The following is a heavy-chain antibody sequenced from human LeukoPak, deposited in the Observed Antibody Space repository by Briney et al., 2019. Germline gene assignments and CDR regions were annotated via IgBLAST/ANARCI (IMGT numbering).Heavy chain of an antibody. CDR2: IYYTGST. Sequence: GSLRLSCAASGFTFSTYIMNWVRQTPGKGLEWIGYIYYTGSTNYNPSLKSRVTISVDTSKNQFSLKLSSVTAADTAVYYCARQDTAMVFYWGQGTLVTVSS. V-gene: IGHV4-59*01. J-gene: IGHJ4*02. CDR3: ARQDTAMVFY. CDR1: GFTFSTYI. D-gene: IGHD5-18*01.